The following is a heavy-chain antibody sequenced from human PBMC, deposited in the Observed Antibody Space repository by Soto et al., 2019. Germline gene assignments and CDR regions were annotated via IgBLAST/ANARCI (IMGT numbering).Heavy chain of an antibody. CDR2: VNPNTGNT. Sequence: QVQLVQSGAEVKKPGASVKVSCTGSGYTFRSYDIHWVRQATGQGLEWMGWVNPNTGNTGYAQKCQGRVTMTRDMSKSSAYMEVNSPTSEDTAIYYCARAYGAGSFDFWGQGTLVSVSS. V-gene: IGHV1-8*01. CDR3: ARAYGAGSFDF. D-gene: IGHD3-10*01. J-gene: IGHJ5*01. CDR1: GYTFRSYD.